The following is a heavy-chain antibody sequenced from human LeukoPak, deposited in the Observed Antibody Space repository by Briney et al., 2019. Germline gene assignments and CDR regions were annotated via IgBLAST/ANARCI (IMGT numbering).Heavy chain of an antibody. CDR2: INPNSGGT. CDR1: GYTFTGYY. CDR3: ARDLLVDTAMVPLGY. Sequence: ASVKVSCKASGYTFTGYYMHWVRQAPGQGLEWMGWINPNSGGTNYAQKFQGWVTMTRDTSISTAYMELSRLRSDDTAVYYCARDLLVDTAMVPLGYWGQGTLVTVSS. D-gene: IGHD5-18*01. J-gene: IGHJ4*02. V-gene: IGHV1-2*04.